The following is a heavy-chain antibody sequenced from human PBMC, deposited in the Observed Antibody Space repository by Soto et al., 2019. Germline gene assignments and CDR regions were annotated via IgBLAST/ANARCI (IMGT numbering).Heavy chain of an antibody. J-gene: IGHJ5*02. V-gene: IGHV5-10-1*01. CDR3: ARLYCTSTTCDSWFDP. CDR1: GYTFTTFW. CDR2: IDPRDSYT. D-gene: IGHD2-2*01. Sequence: GESLKISCKGVGYTFTTFWISWVRQMPGKGLEWMGRIDPRDSYTNYNPSFQGHVTISADKSINTAFLQWGNLKASDTTMYYCARLYCTSTTCDSWFDPWGQGTLVTVSS.